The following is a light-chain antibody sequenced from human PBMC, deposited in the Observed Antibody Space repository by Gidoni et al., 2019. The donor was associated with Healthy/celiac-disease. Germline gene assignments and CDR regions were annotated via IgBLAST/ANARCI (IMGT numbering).Light chain of an antibody. CDR3: QQYNNWPPVT. CDR2: GAS. Sequence: EIVMTQSQATLSVSPGERATLSCRASQSVSSNLAWYQQKPGQAPRLLIYGASTRATGIPARFSGSGSGTEFTLTISSLQSEDFAVYYCQQYNNWPPVTFGPGTKVDIK. V-gene: IGKV3-15*01. J-gene: IGKJ3*01. CDR1: QSVSSN.